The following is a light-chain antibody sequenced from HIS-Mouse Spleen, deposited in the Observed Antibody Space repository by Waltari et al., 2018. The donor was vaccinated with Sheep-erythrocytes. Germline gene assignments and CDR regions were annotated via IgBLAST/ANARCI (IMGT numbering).Light chain of an antibody. CDR2: KAS. V-gene: IGKV1-5*03. CDR3: QQYNSYPLT. J-gene: IGKJ4*01. Sequence: DLQLPQSPSTLSASVGDRVTIPCRASQSISSWLAWYQQKPGKAPKLLIYKASSLESGVPSRFSGSGSGTEFTLTISSLQPDDFATYYCQQYNSYPLTFGGGTKVEIK. CDR1: QSISSW.